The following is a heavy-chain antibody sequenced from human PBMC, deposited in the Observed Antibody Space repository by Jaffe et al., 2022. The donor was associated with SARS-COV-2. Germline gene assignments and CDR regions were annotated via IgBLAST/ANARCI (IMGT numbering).Heavy chain of an antibody. Sequence: QLQLQESGPGLVKPSETLSLTCTVSGGSISSSSYYWGWIRQPPGKGLEWIGSIYYSGSTYYNPSLKSRVTISVDTSKNQFSLKLSSVTAADTAVYYCARHAPTVTRGWFDPWGQGTLVTVSS. CDR1: GGSISSSSYY. J-gene: IGHJ5*02. CDR3: ARHAPTVTRGWFDP. V-gene: IGHV4-39*01. D-gene: IGHD4-17*01. CDR2: IYYSGST.